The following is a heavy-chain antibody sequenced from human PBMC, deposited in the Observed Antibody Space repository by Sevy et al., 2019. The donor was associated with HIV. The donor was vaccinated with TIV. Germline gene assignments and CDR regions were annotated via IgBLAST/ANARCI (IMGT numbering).Heavy chain of an antibody. CDR3: ARDRRVEYGGSDY. CDR1: GFTFSNHW. D-gene: IGHD3-10*01. V-gene: IGHV3-7*03. CDR2: IKKDGTDK. J-gene: IGHJ4*02. Sequence: GGSLRLSCAVSGFTFSNHWMTWVRQAPGKGLEWVANIKKDGTDKFYVDSVMDRFSISRDNAKDLLYLQMNSLRVEDTVVYYCARDRRVEYGGSDYWGQGTLVTVSS.